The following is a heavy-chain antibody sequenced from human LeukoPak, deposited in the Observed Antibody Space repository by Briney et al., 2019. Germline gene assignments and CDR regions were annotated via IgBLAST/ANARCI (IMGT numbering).Heavy chain of an antibody. Sequence: GGSLRLSCAASGFTFSSYSMNWVRQAPGKGLEWVSSVSSSGSYIYYADSVKGRFTISRDNAKNSLYLQMNSLRAEDTAVFYCAKDLMGNRIFDFWGQGTLVTVSS. CDR2: VSSSGSYI. J-gene: IGHJ4*02. D-gene: IGHD2/OR15-2a*01. V-gene: IGHV3-21*04. CDR1: GFTFSSYS. CDR3: AKDLMGNRIFDF.